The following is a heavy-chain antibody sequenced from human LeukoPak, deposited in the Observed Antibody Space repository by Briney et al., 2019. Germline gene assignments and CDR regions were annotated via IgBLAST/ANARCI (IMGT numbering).Heavy chain of an antibody. D-gene: IGHD6-13*01. CDR2: IYTSGST. V-gene: IGHV4-4*07. CDR3: ARAGIVATGTCWFDP. Sequence: SSETLSLTCTVSGGSISSYYWSWIRQPPGKGLEWIGRIYTSGSTNYNPSLKSRVTMSVDTSKNQFSLKLSSVTAADTAVYYCARAGIVATGTCWFDPWGQGTLVTVSS. J-gene: IGHJ5*02. CDR1: GGSISSYY.